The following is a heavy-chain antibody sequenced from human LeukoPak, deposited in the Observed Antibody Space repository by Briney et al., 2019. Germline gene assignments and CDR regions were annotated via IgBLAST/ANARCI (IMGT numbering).Heavy chain of an antibody. CDR3: ASSRLITIFGVVIMGNWFDP. CDR1: GYSISSGYY. CDR2: IYHSGST. D-gene: IGHD3-3*01. Sequence: SETLSLTCTVSGYSISSGYYWGWIRQPPGKGLEWIGSIYHSGSTYYNPSLKSRVTISVDTSKNQFSLKLSSVTAADTAVYYCASSRLITIFGVVIMGNWFDPWGQGTLVTVSS. J-gene: IGHJ5*02. V-gene: IGHV4-38-2*02.